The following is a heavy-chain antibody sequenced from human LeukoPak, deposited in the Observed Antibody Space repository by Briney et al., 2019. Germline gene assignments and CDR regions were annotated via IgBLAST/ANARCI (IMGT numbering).Heavy chain of an antibody. Sequence: SETLSLTCSVSDDSITMYYWTWIRQPPGKGLEWIGYVDHTGSTNFNPSLNGRVSISRDTTKNLFSLRLRSVTAADTAVYYCAREASSGWSDNWFDPWGQGTLVTVSS. CDR3: AREASSGWSDNWFDP. J-gene: IGHJ5*02. V-gene: IGHV4-59*01. CDR2: VDHTGST. D-gene: IGHD6-19*01. CDR1: DDSITMYY.